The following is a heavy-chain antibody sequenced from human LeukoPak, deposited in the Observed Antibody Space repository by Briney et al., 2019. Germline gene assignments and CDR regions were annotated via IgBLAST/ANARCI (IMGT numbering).Heavy chain of an antibody. V-gene: IGHV4-39*01. CDR2: IYHRGST. Sequence: SETLSLTCTVSGGSISSGSYYWSWVRQPRGKGLEWIGTIYHRGSTYYNPSLKSRVTISVNTSKNQFSLKLSSVTAADTAVYYCARHGPRIAARYWGQGTLVTVSS. D-gene: IGHD6-6*01. CDR1: GGSISSGSYY. CDR3: ARHGPRIAARY. J-gene: IGHJ4*02.